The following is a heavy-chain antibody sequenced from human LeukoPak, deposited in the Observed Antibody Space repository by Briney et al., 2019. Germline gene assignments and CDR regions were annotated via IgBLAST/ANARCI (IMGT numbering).Heavy chain of an antibody. V-gene: IGHV4-59*01. CDR3: ARDSGYDFAFDI. J-gene: IGHJ3*02. D-gene: IGHD5-12*01. Sequence: PSETLSLTCTVSGGSISSYYWSWIRQPPGKGLEWVGYIYYSGSNNYYPSPKSRVTIYVDTYKNQYSLKLSSVTAADMSVYYCARDSGYDFAFDIWGQGTMVTVSS. CDR2: IYYSGSN. CDR1: GGSISSYY.